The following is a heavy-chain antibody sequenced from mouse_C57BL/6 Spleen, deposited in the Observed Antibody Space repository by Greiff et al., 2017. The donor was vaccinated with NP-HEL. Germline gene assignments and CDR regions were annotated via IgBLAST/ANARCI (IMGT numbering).Heavy chain of an antibody. J-gene: IGHJ2*01. Sequence: QVQLQQPGAELVRPGSSVQLSCKASGYTFTSYWMDWVKQRPGQGLEWIGNIYPSDSETHYNQKFKDKATLTVDKSSSTAYMQLSSLTSEDSAVYYCARSDYYDYDNFDYWGQGTTLTVSS. CDR3: ARSDYYDYDNFDY. D-gene: IGHD2-4*01. V-gene: IGHV1-61*01. CDR2: IYPSDSET. CDR1: GYTFTSYW.